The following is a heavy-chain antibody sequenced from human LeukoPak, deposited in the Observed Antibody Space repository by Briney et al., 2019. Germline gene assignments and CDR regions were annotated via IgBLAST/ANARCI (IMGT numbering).Heavy chain of an antibody. CDR2: INPDGRDT. D-gene: IGHD2-21*02. Sequence: GGSLGLSCVVSGFTFNRCWMNWVRQAPGKGLEWVAHINPDGRDTYYVDSVKGRFTISRDNAQNSMYLQMNSLRVEDTAVYYCTSWGDTTAEYFQRWGQGTLVTVSS. CDR3: TSWGDTTAEYFQR. J-gene: IGHJ1*01. CDR1: GFTFNRCW. V-gene: IGHV3-7*01.